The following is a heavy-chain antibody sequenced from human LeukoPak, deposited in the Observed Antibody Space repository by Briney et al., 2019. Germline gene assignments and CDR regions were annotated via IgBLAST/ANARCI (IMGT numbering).Heavy chain of an antibody. Sequence: SETLSLTCGVSDEFYSGFYWSWIRQPPGKGLEWIGDINHSGTTKYTPSLKGRVTISIDTSNKQFSLKVHSVTAADTAVYYCARLPLGAFGEVLNFDYWGPGILVTVSS. V-gene: IGHV4-34*01. CDR2: INHSGTT. J-gene: IGHJ4*02. CDR3: ARLPLGAFGEVLNFDY. CDR1: DEFYSGFY. D-gene: IGHD3-3*01.